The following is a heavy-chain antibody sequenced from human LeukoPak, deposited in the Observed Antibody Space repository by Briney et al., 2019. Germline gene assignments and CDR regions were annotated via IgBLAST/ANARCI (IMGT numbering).Heavy chain of an antibody. J-gene: IGHJ4*02. CDR1: GGSFSGYY. CDR2: INHSGST. V-gene: IGHV4-34*01. D-gene: IGHD3-10*01. CDR3: ASYIWFGEVYFDY. Sequence: SETLSLTCAVYGGSFSGYYWSWIRQPPGKGLEWIGEINHSGSTNYNPSLKSRVTISVDTSKNQFSLKLSSVTAADTAVYYCASYIWFGEVYFDYWGQGTLVTVSS.